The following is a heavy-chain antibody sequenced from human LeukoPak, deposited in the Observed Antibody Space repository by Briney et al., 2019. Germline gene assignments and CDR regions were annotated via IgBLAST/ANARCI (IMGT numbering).Heavy chain of an antibody. D-gene: IGHD4-23*01. J-gene: IGHJ4*02. CDR1: GVSFSGYY. Sequence: SETLSLTCAVYGVSFSGYYWSWIRQPPGKGLEWIGEINHSGSTNYNPSLKSRVTISVDTSKNQFSLKLSSVTAADTAVYYCASLVRCGGQDYWGQGTLVTVSS. V-gene: IGHV4-34*01. CDR3: ASLVRCGGQDY. CDR2: INHSGST.